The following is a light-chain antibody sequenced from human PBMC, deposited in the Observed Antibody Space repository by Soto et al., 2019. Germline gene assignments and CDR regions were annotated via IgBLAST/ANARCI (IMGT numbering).Light chain of an antibody. Sequence: QSALTQPASVSGSPGQSITISCSGTSIDVGGTNHVSWYLQHPGEAPKLIMYDVSNRPSGVSDRFFGSKADNTAPLTVSGLQAEDEADYYCCSYTGFSTYVFGTGTKLTVL. J-gene: IGLJ1*01. V-gene: IGLV2-14*03. CDR1: SIDVGGTNH. CDR2: DVS. CDR3: CSYTGFSTYV.